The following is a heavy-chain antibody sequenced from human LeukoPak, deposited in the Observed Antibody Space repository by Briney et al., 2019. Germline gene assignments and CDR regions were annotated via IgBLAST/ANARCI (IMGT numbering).Heavy chain of an antibody. CDR1: GYTFTGYY. CDR2: INPNSGGT. Sequence: ASVKVSCKASGYTFTGYYMHWVRQAPGQGLEWMGRINPNSGGTNYAQKFQGRVTMTRDTSISTAYMELSRLRSDDTAVYYCARAEDYGGKLFSDYRGQGTLVTVSS. J-gene: IGHJ4*02. CDR3: ARAEDYGGKLFSDY. D-gene: IGHD4-23*01. V-gene: IGHV1-2*06.